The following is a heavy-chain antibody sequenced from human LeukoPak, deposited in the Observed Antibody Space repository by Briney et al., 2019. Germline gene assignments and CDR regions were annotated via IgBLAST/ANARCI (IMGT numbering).Heavy chain of an antibody. V-gene: IGHV3-21*01. D-gene: IGHD5-12*01. CDR1: GFTFSSYS. Sequence: GGSLRLSCAASGFTFSSYSMNWVRQAPGKGLEWVSSISSSSSYIYYADSVKGRFTISGDNAKNSLYLQMNSLRAEDTAVYYCARANTYGGYRGNWFDPWGQGTLVTVSS. CDR3: ARANTYGGYRGNWFDP. CDR2: ISSSSSYI. J-gene: IGHJ5*02.